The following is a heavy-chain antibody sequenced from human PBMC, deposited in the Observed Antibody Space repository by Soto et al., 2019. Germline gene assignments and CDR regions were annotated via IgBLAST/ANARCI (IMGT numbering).Heavy chain of an antibody. V-gene: IGHV3-23*01. J-gene: IGHJ6*02. CDR2: ISGSGGST. CDR1: GFTFSSYA. Sequence: GGSLRLSCAASGFTFSSYAMSWFRQAPGKGLEWVSAISGSGGSTYYADSVKGRFTISRDNSKNTLYLQMNSLRAEDTAVYYCAKDIEQWLDPGDYYYGMDVWGQGTTVTVSS. CDR3: AKDIEQWLDPGDYYYGMDV. D-gene: IGHD6-19*01.